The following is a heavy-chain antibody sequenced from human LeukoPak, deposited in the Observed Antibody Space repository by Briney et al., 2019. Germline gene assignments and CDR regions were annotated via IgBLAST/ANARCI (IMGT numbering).Heavy chain of an antibody. CDR1: GGSFSGYY. Sequence: SETLSLTCAVYGGSFSGYYWSWIRQPPGKGLEWIGEINHSGSTNYNPSLKSRVTISVDTSKNQFSLKLSSVTAADTAVYYCARRIQLWPRFDYWGQGTLVTVSS. CDR2: INHSGST. J-gene: IGHJ4*02. D-gene: IGHD5-18*01. CDR3: ARRIQLWPRFDY. V-gene: IGHV4-34*01.